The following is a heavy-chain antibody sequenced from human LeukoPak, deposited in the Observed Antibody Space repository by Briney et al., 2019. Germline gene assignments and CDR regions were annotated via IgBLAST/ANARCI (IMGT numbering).Heavy chain of an antibody. CDR2: INHSGST. D-gene: IGHD6-13*01. CDR1: GGSFSGYY. V-gene: IGHV4-34*01. J-gene: IGHJ6*03. CDR3: ARALAAAEYYYYYYMDV. Sequence: PSETLSLTCAVYGGSFSGYYWSWIRQPPGKGLEWIGEINHSGSTNYNPSLKSRVTISVDTSKNQFSLKLSSVTAADTAVYYCARALAAAEYYYYYYMDVWAKGPRSPSP.